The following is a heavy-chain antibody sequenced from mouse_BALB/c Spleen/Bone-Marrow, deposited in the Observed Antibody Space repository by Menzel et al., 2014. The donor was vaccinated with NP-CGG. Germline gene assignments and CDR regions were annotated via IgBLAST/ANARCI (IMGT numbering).Heavy chain of an antibody. D-gene: IGHD2-3*01. CDR3: TRGYYPYYYAMDY. CDR1: GYTFTSYW. J-gene: IGHJ4*01. Sequence: LQQSGSELVRPEASVKLSCKASGYTFTSYWMHWVKQRHGQGLEWIGNIYPGSGSTNYDEKFKSKGTLTVDTSSSTAYMHLSSLTSEDSAVYYCTRGYYPYYYAMDYWGQGTPVTVSS. CDR2: IYPGSGST. V-gene: IGHV1S22*01.